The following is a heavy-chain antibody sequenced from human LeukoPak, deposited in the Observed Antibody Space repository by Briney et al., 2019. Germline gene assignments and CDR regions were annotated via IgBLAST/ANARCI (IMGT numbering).Heavy chain of an antibody. Sequence: SETLSLTCTVADDSLSNSDYYWGWVRQPPGRGLEWNGSIPYDGSTYCDPSLKSRVTISVDSSNNQFSLKLTSVTAADTALYYCARQDYQVLFGAFDAWGRGAMVTASS. D-gene: IGHD2-2*01. CDR3: ARQDYQVLFGAFDA. CDR2: IPYDGST. V-gene: IGHV4-39*01. J-gene: IGHJ3*01. CDR1: DDSLSNSDYY.